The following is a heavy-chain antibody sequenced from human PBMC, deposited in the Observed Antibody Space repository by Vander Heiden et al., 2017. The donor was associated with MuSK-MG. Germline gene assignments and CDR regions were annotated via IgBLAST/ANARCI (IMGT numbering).Heavy chain of an antibody. CDR1: GASISSGESY. D-gene: IGHD1-26*01. J-gene: IGHJ5*02. CDR2: TYYSGST. CDR3: AREHSGGHWFDP. V-gene: IGHV4-31*03. Sequence: QVRLQESGPGLVTPSQTLSLTCTVSGASISSGESYWSWIRQHPGKGLEWIGYTYYSGSTYYNPSLKSRVTISVDTSQNQFSLKLSSVTAADTAVYYCAREHSGGHWFDPWGQGTLVTVSS.